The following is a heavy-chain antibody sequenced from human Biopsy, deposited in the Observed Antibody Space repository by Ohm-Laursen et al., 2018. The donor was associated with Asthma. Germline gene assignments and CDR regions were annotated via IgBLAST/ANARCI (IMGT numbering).Heavy chain of an antibody. CDR1: GDSFNNFA. CDR2: LIPVLGTP. J-gene: IGHJ6*02. CDR3: ARGYSGTDRIVYYYSGLEV. V-gene: IGHV1-69*13. D-gene: IGHD5-12*01. Sequence: VKISCKTSGDSFNNFAISWVRQAPGQGLEWMGGLIPVLGTPDHAQMFEGRVTITADESTSTAYMELSSLRSEDTAVYYCARGYSGTDRIVYYYSGLEVWGQGTTVTVSS.